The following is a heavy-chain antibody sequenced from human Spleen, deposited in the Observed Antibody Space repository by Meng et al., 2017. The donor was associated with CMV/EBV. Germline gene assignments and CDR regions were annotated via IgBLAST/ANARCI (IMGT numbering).Heavy chain of an antibody. CDR2: INAGNGNT. CDR1: GYTFPSYA. D-gene: IGHD3-10*01. J-gene: IGHJ6*02. V-gene: IGHV1-3*01. CDR3: ARDDGSGSYYNYYYGMDV. Sequence: QVQLVQSGAEVKKPGASVKVSCQASGYTFPSYAMHWVRQAPGQRLEWMGWINAGNGNTKYSQKYQGRVTITRDTAASTAYLELSSLRSEDTAVYYCARDDGSGSYYNYYYGMDVWGQGTTVTVSS.